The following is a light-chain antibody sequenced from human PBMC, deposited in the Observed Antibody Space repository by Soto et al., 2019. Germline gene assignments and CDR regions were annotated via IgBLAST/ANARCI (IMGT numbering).Light chain of an antibody. Sequence: EIVMTQSPATLCVSPGERATLSCRSSQSVSSSYLAWYQQKPGQAPRLLIYGASTRATGIPPRFSGSGSGTEFTLTISSLQSEDFAVYYCQQSNNWPPLTFGPGTRLEIK. CDR3: QQSNNWPPLT. V-gene: IGKV3-15*01. J-gene: IGKJ5*01. CDR1: QSVSSSY. CDR2: GAS.